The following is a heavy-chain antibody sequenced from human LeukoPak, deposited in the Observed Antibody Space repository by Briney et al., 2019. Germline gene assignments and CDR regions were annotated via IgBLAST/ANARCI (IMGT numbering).Heavy chain of an antibody. D-gene: IGHD3-10*01. CDR1: GGSISSYY. V-gene: IGHV4-4*07. J-gene: IGHJ4*02. Sequence: SETLSLTCTVSGGSISSYYWSWIRQPAGKGLEWIGRIYNPSLKSRVTMSVDTSKNQFSLRLRSVTAADTAVYYCAKSGDYWGQGTLVTVSS. CDR3: AKSGDY.